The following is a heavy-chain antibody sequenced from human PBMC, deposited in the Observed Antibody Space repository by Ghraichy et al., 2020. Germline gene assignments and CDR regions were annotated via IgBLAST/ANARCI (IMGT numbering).Heavy chain of an antibody. V-gene: IGHV3-48*02. CDR3: ARGSRVVRFYYYDGMDV. J-gene: IGHJ6*02. D-gene: IGHD4-23*01. Sequence: GGSLRLSCVGSGFTSSIYSMNWVRQSPGKGLEWVSYITSSSRNTFYADSVKGRFTISRDNAKNLLSLQMNSLRDEDTAVYYCARGSRVVRFYYYDGMDVWGQGTTVTVSS. CDR1: GFTSSIYS. CDR2: ITSSSRNT.